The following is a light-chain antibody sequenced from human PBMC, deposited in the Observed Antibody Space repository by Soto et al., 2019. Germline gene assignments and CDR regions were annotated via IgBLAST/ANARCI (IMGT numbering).Light chain of an antibody. CDR3: QQYNDWPLT. J-gene: IGKJ2*01. CDR2: GSS. Sequence: EIVMTQSPATLSVSPGERATLSCRASQSVGVHLAWYQQKPGQSPRLLIYGSSIRATGITARFSGSGSGTEFSLTISSLQSEDFAVYYCQQYNDWPLTFGQGTNLEI. V-gene: IGKV3-15*01. CDR1: QSVGVH.